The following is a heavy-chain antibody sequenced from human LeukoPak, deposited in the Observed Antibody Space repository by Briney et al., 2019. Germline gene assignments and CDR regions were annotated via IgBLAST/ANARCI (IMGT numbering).Heavy chain of an antibody. CDR2: IYNSET. J-gene: IGHJ4*02. Sequence: SETLSLTCSVSGGSISSYYWTWVRQPPGKGLEWIRYIYNSETNYNPSLRSRVTMSLDTSMNHFSLQLNSVTSADTAVYYCATTSGKSAVDHWGQGTLVTVSS. CDR1: GGSISSYY. D-gene: IGHD6-6*01. V-gene: IGHV4-59*01. CDR3: ATTSGKSAVDH.